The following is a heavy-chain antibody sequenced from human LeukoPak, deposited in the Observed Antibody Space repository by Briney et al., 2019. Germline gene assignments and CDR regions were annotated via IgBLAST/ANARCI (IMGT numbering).Heavy chain of an antibody. V-gene: IGHV1-2*02. D-gene: IGHD2-15*01. CDR3: SSWDCSSGSCYTNMNFDH. CDR2: INPEKGAT. J-gene: IGHJ4*02. CDR1: GYTFDGYY. Sequence: SVKVSCKASGYTFDGYYIHWVRRAPGQGLEWLGWINPEKGATKTAQKFRDRVIMTTDKSLATAYMEVTNLTSDDTAVYTRSSWDCSSGSCYTNMNFDHWGQGSLVTVSS.